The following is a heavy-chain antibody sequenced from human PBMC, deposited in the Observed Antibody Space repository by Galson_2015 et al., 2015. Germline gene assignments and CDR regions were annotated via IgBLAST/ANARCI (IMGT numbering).Heavy chain of an antibody. CDR1: GFTCSTCA. CDR2: IGSGGINT. CDR3: AKGGGLATKKCFDY. D-gene: IGHD6-13*01. V-gene: IGHV3-23*01. Sequence: SLRLSCAGAGFTCSTCAMPWGRQAPGWGLEWVSTIGSGGINTFYAGSVHGRFTISRDNSKNTLYLQMSSQGAEDTAVYFCAKGGGLATKKCFDYWGQGTLVTVSS. J-gene: IGHJ4*02.